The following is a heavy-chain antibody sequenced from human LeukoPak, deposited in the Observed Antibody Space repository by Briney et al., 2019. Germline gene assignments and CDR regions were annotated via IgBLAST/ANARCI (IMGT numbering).Heavy chain of an antibody. CDR2: IDSDGSGT. J-gene: IGHJ4*02. CDR1: GLTLSGYW. D-gene: IGHD4-23*01. V-gene: IGHV3-74*01. CDR3: ARGRPHGNDY. Sequence: GGSLRLSCSASGLTLSGYWMHWVRQIPGKGLMWVSRIDSDGSGTSYADSVKGRFTISRDDVKNMLYLQMNSLRVEDTAVYYCARGRPHGNDYRGQGTLVTVSS.